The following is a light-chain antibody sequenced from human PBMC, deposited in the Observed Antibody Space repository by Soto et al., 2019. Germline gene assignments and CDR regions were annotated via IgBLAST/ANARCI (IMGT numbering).Light chain of an antibody. J-gene: IGKJ2*01. CDR3: QHCYGSPRT. CDR2: GAF. CDR1: QTVNSDY. Sequence: ETVLTQSPGTVSLSPGERATLSCTTSQTVNSDYLAWYQQKPGQAPRLLIYGAFNRATGIPDRFSGSGSGTYFTLTISGLEPEDSAVYYCQHCYGSPRTFGQGTKLEI. V-gene: IGKV3-20*01.